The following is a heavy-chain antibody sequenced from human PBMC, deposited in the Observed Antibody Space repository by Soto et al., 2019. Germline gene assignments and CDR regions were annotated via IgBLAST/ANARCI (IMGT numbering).Heavy chain of an antibody. J-gene: IGHJ4*02. CDR3: AKDLSGYDNFDY. CDR2: ISYDGSNK. V-gene: IGHV3-30*18. D-gene: IGHD5-12*01. CDR1: GFTFSSYG. Sequence: QVQLVESGGGVVQPGRSLRVSCAASGFTFSSYGMHWVRQAPGKGLEWVAVISYDGSNKYYADSVKGRFTISRDNSKNTLYLQMNSLRAEDTAVYYCAKDLSGYDNFDYWGQVTLVTVSS.